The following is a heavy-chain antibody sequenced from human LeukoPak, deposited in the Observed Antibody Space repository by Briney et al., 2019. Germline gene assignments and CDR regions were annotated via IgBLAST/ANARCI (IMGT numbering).Heavy chain of an antibody. V-gene: IGHV3-20*04. D-gene: IGHD3-10*01. J-gene: IGHJ4*02. CDR1: GFTFDDYG. Sequence: PGGSLRLSCAASGFTFDDYGMSWVRQAPGKGLEWVSGINWNGGSTGYADSVKGRFTISRDNAKNSLYLPMNSLRAEDTALYYCARTYYNYGSGSYFDYWGQGTLVTVSS. CDR3: ARTYYNYGSGSYFDY. CDR2: INWNGGST.